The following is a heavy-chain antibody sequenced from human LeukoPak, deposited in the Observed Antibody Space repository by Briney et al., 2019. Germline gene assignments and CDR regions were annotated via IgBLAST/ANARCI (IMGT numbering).Heavy chain of an antibody. Sequence: SETLSLTCAVYGGSFSGYYWSWIRQPPGKGLEWIGEINHSGSTNYNPSLKSRVTISVDTSKNQFSLKLCSVTAADTAVYYCARVTVSWGRPYYFDYWGQGTPVTVSS. V-gene: IGHV4-34*01. J-gene: IGHJ4*02. D-gene: IGHD3-16*01. CDR1: GGSFSGYY. CDR3: ARVTVSWGRPYYFDY. CDR2: INHSGST.